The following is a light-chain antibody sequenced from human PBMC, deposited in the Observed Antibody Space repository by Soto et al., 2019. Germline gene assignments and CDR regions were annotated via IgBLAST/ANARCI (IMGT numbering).Light chain of an antibody. CDR1: QDIKNY. Sequence: DIPMTQSPSSLSASVGDRVAITCRASQDIKNYLNWFQQKPGKAPQLLIYDASTLETGVPSRFSGSGSGTHFTFTISSLQPEDVATYYCQHYHNLPPTFGQGTKVEIK. CDR2: DAS. CDR3: QHYHNLPPT. J-gene: IGKJ1*01. V-gene: IGKV1-33*01.